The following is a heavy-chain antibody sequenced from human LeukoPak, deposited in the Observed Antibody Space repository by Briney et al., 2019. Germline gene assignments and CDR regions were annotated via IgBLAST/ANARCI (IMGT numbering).Heavy chain of an antibody. CDR2: FDPEDGET. CDR3: ATSRTIFGVASFDY. D-gene: IGHD3-3*01. Sequence: ASVKVSCKVSGYTLTELSMHWVRQAPGKGLEWMGGFDPEDGETIYVQKFQGRVTMTEDTSTDTAYMELSSLRSEDTAVYYCATSRTIFGVASFDYWSQGTLVTVSS. V-gene: IGHV1-24*01. CDR1: GYTLTELS. J-gene: IGHJ4*02.